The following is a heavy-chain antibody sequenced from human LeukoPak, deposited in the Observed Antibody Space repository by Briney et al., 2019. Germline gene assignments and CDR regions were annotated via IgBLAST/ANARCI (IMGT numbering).Heavy chain of an antibody. CDR1: GFTFSSYA. J-gene: IGHJ6*02. D-gene: IGHD6-13*01. CDR2: ISYDGSNK. CDR3: AKDPRYSPRRDYYYYYGMDV. Sequence: GGSLRLSCAASGFTFSSYAMHWVRQAPGKGLEWVAVISYDGSNKYYADSVKGRFTISRDNSKNTLYLQMNSLRAEDTAVYYCAKDPRYSPRRDYYYYYGMDVWGQGTTVTVSS. V-gene: IGHV3-30-3*01.